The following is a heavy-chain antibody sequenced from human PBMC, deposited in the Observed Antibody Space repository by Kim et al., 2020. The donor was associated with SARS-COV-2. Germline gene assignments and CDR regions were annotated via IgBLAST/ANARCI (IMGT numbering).Heavy chain of an antibody. CDR3: ARDIGTGRYQLLSEAAAGPYFDY. J-gene: IGHJ4*02. CDR2: ISYDGSNK. V-gene: IGHV3-30-3*01. CDR1: GFTFSSYA. Sequence: GGSLRLSCAASGFTFSSYAMHWVRQAPGKGLEWVAVISYDGSNKYYADSVKGRFTISRDNSKNTLYLQMNSLRAEDTAVYYCARDIGTGRYQLLSEAAAGPYFDYWGQGTLVTVSS. D-gene: IGHD2-2*01.